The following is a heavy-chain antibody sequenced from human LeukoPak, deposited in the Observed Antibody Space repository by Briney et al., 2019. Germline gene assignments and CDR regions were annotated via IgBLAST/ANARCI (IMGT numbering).Heavy chain of an antibody. CDR2: IKSKTDGGTT. D-gene: IGHD1/OR15-1a*01. V-gene: IGHV3-15*07. CDR1: GFTFSNAW. J-gene: IGHJ4*02. CDR3: AKDYGITGTTRLDY. Sequence: GGSLRLSCAASGFTFSNAWMNWVRQAPGKGLEWVGRIKSKTDGGTTDYAAPVKGRFTISRDDSKNTLYLQMNSLKTEDTAVYYCAKDYGITGTTRLDYWGQGTLVTVSS.